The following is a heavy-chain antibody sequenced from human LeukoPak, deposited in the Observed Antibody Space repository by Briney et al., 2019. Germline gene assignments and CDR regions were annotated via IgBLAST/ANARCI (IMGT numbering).Heavy chain of an antibody. D-gene: IGHD3-22*01. CDR3: ARGLRITMMVVVSDLDP. J-gene: IGHJ5*02. V-gene: IGHV7-4-1*02. CDR2: INTNTGNP. CDR1: GYTFTSYA. Sequence: ASVKVSCKASGYTFTSYAMNWVRQAPGQGLEWMGWINTNTGNPTYAQGFTGRFVFSLDTSVSTAYLQISSLKAEDTAVYYCARGLRITMMVVVSDLDPWGQGTLVTVSS.